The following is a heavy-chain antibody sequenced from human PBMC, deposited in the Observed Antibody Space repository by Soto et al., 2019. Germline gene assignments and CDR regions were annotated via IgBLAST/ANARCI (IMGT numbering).Heavy chain of an antibody. CDR1: GGTFSSYA. CDR2: IIPIFGTA. V-gene: IGHV1-69*01. J-gene: IGHJ5*02. Sequence: QVQLVQSGAEVKKPGSSVKVSCKASGGTFSSYAISWVRQAPGQGLEWMGGIIPIFGTANYAQKYQGRVTITADESTSKAYMELSSLRSEDTAVYYCARPQQQLAKYNWFDPWGQGTLVTVSS. D-gene: IGHD6-13*01. CDR3: ARPQQQLAKYNWFDP.